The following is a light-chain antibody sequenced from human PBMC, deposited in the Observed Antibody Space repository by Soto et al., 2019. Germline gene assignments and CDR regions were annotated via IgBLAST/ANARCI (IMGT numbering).Light chain of an antibody. Sequence: AVQLTQSPSSLSASVGDRVTISCRASLGVRNDISWYQQKPGQAPKVLIYGASNLQSGVPSRFSGSGSGTDFTLTISSLQSEDFGIYYCLQDYKYPRTFGQGTRVDIK. V-gene: IGKV1-6*01. J-gene: IGKJ1*01. CDR1: LGVRND. CDR2: GAS. CDR3: LQDYKYPRT.